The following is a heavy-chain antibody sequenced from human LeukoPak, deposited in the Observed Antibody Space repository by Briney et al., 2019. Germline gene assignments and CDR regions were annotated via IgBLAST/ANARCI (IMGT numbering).Heavy chain of an antibody. J-gene: IGHJ5*02. CDR2: ISGSGGST. D-gene: IGHD3-22*01. V-gene: IGHV3-23*01. CDR3: AKGGDDSSGYYNWFDP. CDR1: GFTFSSYA. Sequence: SGGSLRLSCAASGFTFSSYAMSWVRQAPGKGLEWVSAISGSGGSTYYADSVKGRFTISRDNSKNTLYLQMNSLRAEATAVYYCAKGGDDSSGYYNWFDPWGQGTLVTVSS.